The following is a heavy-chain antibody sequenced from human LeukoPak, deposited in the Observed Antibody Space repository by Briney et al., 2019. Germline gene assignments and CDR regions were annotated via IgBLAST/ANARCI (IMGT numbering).Heavy chain of an antibody. D-gene: IGHD6-19*01. CDR1: GGSISRSSYY. J-gene: IGHJ4*02. Sequence: SETLSLTCTVSGGSISRSSYYWGWIRQPPGKGLEWIGSIYFGGSTYYNPSLKSRVTISVDTSKNYFSLKLSSVTAADTAVYYCARGDSSGWYYFDYWGQGTLVTVSS. V-gene: IGHV4-39*02. CDR2: IYFGGST. CDR3: ARGDSSGWYYFDY.